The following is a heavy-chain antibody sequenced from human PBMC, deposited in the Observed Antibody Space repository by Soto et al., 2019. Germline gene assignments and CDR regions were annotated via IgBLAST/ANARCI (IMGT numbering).Heavy chain of an antibody. J-gene: IGHJ4*02. CDR1: GGSISSGGYY. D-gene: IGHD4-17*01. Sequence: QVKLQESGPGLVKPSQTLSLTCTVSGGSISSGGYYWRWIRQHPGKGLEWIGNIYYSGYTYYNPSLKSRVTISVDTSKNQCSLKLSSVTAADTAVYYCARGGDYEGFDYWGQGTLVTVSS. V-gene: IGHV4-31*03. CDR3: ARGGDYEGFDY. CDR2: IYYSGYT.